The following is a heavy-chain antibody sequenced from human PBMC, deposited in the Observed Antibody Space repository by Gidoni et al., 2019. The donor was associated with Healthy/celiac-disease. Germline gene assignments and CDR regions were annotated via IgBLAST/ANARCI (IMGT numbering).Heavy chain of an antibody. D-gene: IGHD6-13*01. Sequence: QVQLVDSGGGVVQPGWSLRLSCAASAFTFSDYGMHWVRQAPCKGLERVAVIWSDGSNKYYADSRKGRFTISRDNSKNTLYLQMNSLRAEDTAVYYCAGDQSSSWYYFDYWGQGTLVTVSS. CDR2: IWSDGSNK. V-gene: IGHV3-33*01. CDR1: AFTFSDYG. J-gene: IGHJ4*02. CDR3: AGDQSSSWYYFDY.